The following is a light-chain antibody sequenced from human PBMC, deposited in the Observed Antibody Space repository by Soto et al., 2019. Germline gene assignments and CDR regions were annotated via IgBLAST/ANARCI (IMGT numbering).Light chain of an antibody. J-gene: IGKJ4*01. V-gene: IGKV3-11*01. CDR1: QSVGNY. CDR2: DAS. CDR3: QQRSSWPLT. Sequence: EIVLTQSPATLSLSPGERATLSCRASQSVGNYLAWHQQKPGQAPRLLIYDASNRATGIPARFSGSGSGTDFTLTISSLEPQDFAVYYCQQRSSWPLTFGGGTKVEIK.